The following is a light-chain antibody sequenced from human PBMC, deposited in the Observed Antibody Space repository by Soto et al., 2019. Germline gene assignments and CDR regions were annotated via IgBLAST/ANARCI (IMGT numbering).Light chain of an antibody. V-gene: IGKV4-1*01. J-gene: IGKJ1*01. CDR2: GAS. CDR3: QKYDSAPRT. CDR1: QSLLYSSNNHNY. Sequence: DIVMTQSPDSLAVSLGERATSNCKSSQSLLYSSNNHNYLAWYQQKPGQPPKLLINGASSLQSGVPSRFRGSGSGTEFTLTISSLQPEDVASYYCQKYDSAPRTFGQGTKVDIK.